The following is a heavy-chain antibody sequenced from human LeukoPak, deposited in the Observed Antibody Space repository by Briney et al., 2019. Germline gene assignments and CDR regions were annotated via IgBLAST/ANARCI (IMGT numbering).Heavy chain of an antibody. V-gene: IGHV3-21*01. CDR1: GFTFSSYS. J-gene: IGHJ3*02. D-gene: IGHD3-9*01. CDR3: ARSYYDILTGYAPGAFDI. Sequence: GGSLRLSCAASGFTFSSYSMNWVRQAPGKGLEWVSSISSSSSYIYYADSVKGRFTISRDNAKNSLYLQMNSLRAEDTAVYYCARSYYDILTGYAPGAFDIWGQRTMVTVSS. CDR2: ISSSSSYI.